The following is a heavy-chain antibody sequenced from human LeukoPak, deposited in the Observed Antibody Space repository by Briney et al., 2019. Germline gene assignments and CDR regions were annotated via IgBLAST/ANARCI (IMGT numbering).Heavy chain of an antibody. CDR1: GFTFSDYW. CDR2: IKQDGSDK. D-gene: IGHD3-16*01. V-gene: IGHV3-7*03. CDR3: ARGGTPRVRVAINWFDP. J-gene: IGHJ5*02. Sequence: GGSLRLSCAASGFTFSDYWMTWVRQAPGKGLEWVTNIKQDGSDKYYVDSVKGRFTISRDNANNLLYLQMNALRAEDTAVYYCARGGTPRVRVAINWFDPWGQGSLVTVSS.